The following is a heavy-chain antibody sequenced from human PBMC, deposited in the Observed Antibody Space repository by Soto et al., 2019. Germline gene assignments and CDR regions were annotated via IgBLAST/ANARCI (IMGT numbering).Heavy chain of an antibody. J-gene: IGHJ6*02. Sequence: EEPLVESGGGLVQPGGSLRLSCVTSGFILSGYDMHWVRQTTGEGLEWVSAVGTAGDPYYSGSVKGRFTISRGNAENSVYLQMNSLRAGDTAVYYWARAGYDSSAYYFYAMDVWGPGTTVTVSS. CDR3: ARAGYDSSAYYFYAMDV. CDR1: GFILSGYD. CDR2: VGTAGDP. V-gene: IGHV3-13*05. D-gene: IGHD3-22*01.